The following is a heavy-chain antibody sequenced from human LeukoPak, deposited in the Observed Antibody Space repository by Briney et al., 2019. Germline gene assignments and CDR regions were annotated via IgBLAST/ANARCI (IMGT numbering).Heavy chain of an antibody. CDR2: INHSGST. J-gene: IGHJ6*02. V-gene: IGHV4-34*01. D-gene: IGHD2-2*01. Sequence: PSETLSLTCAVYGGSFSGYYWSWIRQPPGKGLEWIGEINHSGSTNYNPSLKSRVTISVDTSKIQFSLKLSSVTAADTAVYYCACSSTNYYYYGMDVWGQGTTVTVSS. CDR1: GGSFSGYY. CDR3: ACSSTNYYYYGMDV.